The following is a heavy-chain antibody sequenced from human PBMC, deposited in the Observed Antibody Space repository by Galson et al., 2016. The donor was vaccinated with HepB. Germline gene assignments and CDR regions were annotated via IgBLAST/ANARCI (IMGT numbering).Heavy chain of an antibody. V-gene: IGHV3-23*01. D-gene: IGHD1-26*01. Sequence: SLRLSCAASGFTFKSYAMNWVRQAPGKGLEWVSAISATGGSAYYADSVKGRFTISRDNSKNTLYLQMNSLRAEDTAVYFCAKSSSGATPRPNFDYWGQGTLVTVSS. CDR1: GFTFKSYA. CDR2: ISATGGSA. CDR3: AKSSSGATPRPNFDY. J-gene: IGHJ4*02.